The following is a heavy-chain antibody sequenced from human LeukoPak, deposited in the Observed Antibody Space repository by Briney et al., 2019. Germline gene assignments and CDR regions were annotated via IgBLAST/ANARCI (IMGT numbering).Heavy chain of an antibody. CDR2: ISGSGGST. J-gene: IGHJ4*02. Sequence: GGSLRLSCAASGFTFGSYAMSWVRQAPGKGLEWVSAISGSGGSTYYADSVKGRFTISRDNSKNTLYLQMNSLRAEDTAVYYCAKGETYYDFWSGYYFSSYYFDYWGQGTLVTVSS. D-gene: IGHD3-3*01. CDR3: AKGETYYDFWSGYYFSSYYFDY. CDR1: GFTFGSYA. V-gene: IGHV3-23*01.